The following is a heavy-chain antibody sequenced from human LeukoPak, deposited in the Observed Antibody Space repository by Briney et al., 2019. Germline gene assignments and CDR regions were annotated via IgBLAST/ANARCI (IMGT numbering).Heavy chain of an antibody. Sequence: SVKVSCKSSGGTFSSYAIIWVRQAPAQGLEWMGRISPNLGIANYAQKFQGRVTITADKSTSTACMELSSLRSEDTAVYYCARDFRSAYWGGDCYSPFDGWGQGSLVTVSS. CDR1: GGTFSSYA. CDR3: ARDFRSAYWGGDCYSPFDG. V-gene: IGHV1-69*04. CDR2: ISPNLGIA. D-gene: IGHD2-21*02. J-gene: IGHJ4*02.